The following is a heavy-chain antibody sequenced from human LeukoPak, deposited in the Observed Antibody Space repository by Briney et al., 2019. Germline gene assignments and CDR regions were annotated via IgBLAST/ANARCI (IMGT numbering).Heavy chain of an antibody. D-gene: IGHD3-10*01. CDR2: INPDSGGT. V-gene: IGHV1-2*02. J-gene: IGHJ4*02. Sequence: ASVKVSCKASGFTFTGYYMHWVRQAPGQGLEWMGWINPDSGGTNYAQKFQGRVTMTRDTSISTAYMELSSLTSDDTAVYYCARAKPKNMVRGLIMRRESRYYFDYWGQGTLVTVSS. CDR1: GFTFTGYY. CDR3: ARAKPKNMVRGLIMRRESRYYFDY.